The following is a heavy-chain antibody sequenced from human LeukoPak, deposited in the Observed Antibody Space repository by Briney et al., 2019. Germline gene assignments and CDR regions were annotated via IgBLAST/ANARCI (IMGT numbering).Heavy chain of an antibody. CDR3: ARDNYYDSSGYSRSTYYYFYMDV. D-gene: IGHD3-22*01. Sequence: ASVKVSCKASGYTFTGYYMHWVRQAPGQGLEWMGIFSPSGGSTTYAQKFQGRITMTRDTSTDTVYMELSSLRSEDTAVYYCARDNYYDSSGYSRSTYYYFYMDVWGKGTTVTISS. J-gene: IGHJ6*03. CDR1: GYTFTGYY. CDR2: FSPSGGST. V-gene: IGHV1-46*01.